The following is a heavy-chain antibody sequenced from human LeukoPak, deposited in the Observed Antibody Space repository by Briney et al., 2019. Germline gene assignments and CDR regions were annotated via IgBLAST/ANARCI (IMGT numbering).Heavy chain of an antibody. D-gene: IGHD3-22*01. J-gene: IGHJ4*02. CDR3: ARDGHDSSGLFDY. CDR1: GFTFSSYG. CDR2: ISYDGSNK. V-gene: IGHV3-30*03. Sequence: GRSLRLSCAASGFTFSSYGMHWVRQAPGKGLEWVAVISYDGSNKYYADSVKGRFTISRDNSKNTLYLQMNSLRAEDTAVYYCARDGHDSSGLFDYWGQGTLVTVSS.